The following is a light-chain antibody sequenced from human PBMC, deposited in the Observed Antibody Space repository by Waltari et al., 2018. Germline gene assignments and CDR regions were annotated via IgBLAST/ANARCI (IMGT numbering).Light chain of an antibody. CDR2: ELS. Sequence: SSKASQSILQSDGSTYLYWYLQKPGQPPPLLVYELSNRFSGVPDMSGTDFTLKISRVEAEDVEVYYCMQTIQLPYTLGQGTKLE. CDR1: QSILQSDGSTY. CDR3: MQTIQLPYT. J-gene: IGKJ2*01. V-gene: IGKV2D-29*01.